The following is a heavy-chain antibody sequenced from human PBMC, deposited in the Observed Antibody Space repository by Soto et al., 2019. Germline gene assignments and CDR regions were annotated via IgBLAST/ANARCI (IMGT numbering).Heavy chain of an antibody. CDR2: VYYTGST. CDR3: ARSVAVPGAHIDY. J-gene: IGHJ4*02. Sequence: SETRSLTCIVSGGSISCSYWSWIRQSPGKGLEWLGYVYYTGSTNYSPSLRSRVSISVDTSKNEFSLRLSSVTAADTAVYFCARSVAVPGAHIDYWGQGTQVTVS. D-gene: IGHD6-19*01. V-gene: IGHV4-59*01. CDR1: GGSISCSY.